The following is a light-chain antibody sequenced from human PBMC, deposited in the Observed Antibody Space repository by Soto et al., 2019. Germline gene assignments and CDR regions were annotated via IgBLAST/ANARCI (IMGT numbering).Light chain of an antibody. CDR1: QGVTGNY. J-gene: IGKJ1*01. CDR3: QQWGT. V-gene: IGKV3-20*01. CDR2: GAS. Sequence: EIALSQSQDTLSLSPGPRAALSCRASQGVTGNYLAWYQQKPGQAPRLLIYGASSRATGIPDRFSGSGSGTEFTLTISSLQPDDFATYYCQQWGTFGQGTNVDIK.